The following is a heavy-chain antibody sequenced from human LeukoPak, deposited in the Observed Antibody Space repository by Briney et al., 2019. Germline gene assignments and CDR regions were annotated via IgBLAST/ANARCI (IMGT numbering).Heavy chain of an antibody. CDR2: VSPDSGDT. CDR1: GYTFTNND. V-gene: IGHV1-8*01. Sequence: ASVTVSCKASGYTFTNNDINWVRQATGQGIEWMGWVSPDSGDTGYAPNFRGRVTMTTDSSINTAYVELTSLTSEDTAIYYCTRGCAAGDWGQGTLVTVSS. D-gene: IGHD6-25*01. J-gene: IGHJ4*02. CDR3: TRGCAAGD.